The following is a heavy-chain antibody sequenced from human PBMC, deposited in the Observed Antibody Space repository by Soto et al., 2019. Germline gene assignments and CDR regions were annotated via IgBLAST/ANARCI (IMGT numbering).Heavy chain of an antibody. CDR2: ISNIGGLV. V-gene: IGHV3-11*01. CDR1: GFTFSDYY. Sequence: GGSLRLSCAASGFTFSDYYMTWIRQAPGKGLEWVSQISNIGGLVNYADSVKGRFTISRDDAKNSLSLQMNSLRVEDTAVYFCARRSTTGTAGYFYYYMDVWGKGTTVTVSS. J-gene: IGHJ6*03. CDR3: ARRSTTGTAGYFYYYMDV. D-gene: IGHD1-1*01.